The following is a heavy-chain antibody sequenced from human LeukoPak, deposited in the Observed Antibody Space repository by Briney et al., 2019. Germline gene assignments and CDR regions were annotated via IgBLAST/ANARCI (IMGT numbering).Heavy chain of an antibody. Sequence: GSLRLSCIASGFTYKDYTMNWVRQAPGKGLEWVSSVGGYGDDTYYADSVKGRFTISRDNSKNTVYLQMNSLRAEDTAVYYCAKDRTSRDSMWNLDYWGRGTLVTVSS. CDR2: VGGYGDDT. J-gene: IGHJ4*02. CDR1: GFTYKDYT. D-gene: IGHD5-24*01. CDR3: AKDRTSRDSMWNLDY. V-gene: IGHV3-23*01.